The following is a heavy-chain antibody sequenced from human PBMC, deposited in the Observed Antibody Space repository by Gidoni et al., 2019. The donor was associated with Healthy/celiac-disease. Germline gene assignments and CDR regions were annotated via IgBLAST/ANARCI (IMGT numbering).Heavy chain of an antibody. V-gene: IGHV1-46*01. CDR3: V. CDR2: INPSGGST. CDR1: GYTFTSYY. J-gene: IGHJ6*02. Sequence: QVQLVQSGAEVKKPGASVKVSCKASGYTFTSYYMHWVRQAPGQGLEWMGIINPSGGSTSYAQKFQGRVTMTRDTSTRDGVVVPAAPRGTLYYYGMDVWGQGTTVTVSS. D-gene: IGHD2-2*01.